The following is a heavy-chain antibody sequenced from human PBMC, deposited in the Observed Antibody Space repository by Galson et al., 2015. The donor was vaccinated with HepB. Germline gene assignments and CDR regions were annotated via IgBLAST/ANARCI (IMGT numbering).Heavy chain of an antibody. J-gene: IGHJ3*02. D-gene: IGHD3-16*01. CDR1: GFTFSSYA. CDR3: ARDRITSAYGDAFDI. CDR2: TSSGGST. Sequence: SLRLSCAASGFTFSSYAMHWVRQAPGKGLEFVSATSSGGSTYYVNSVKGRFTTSRDNSKNILYLHMGSLRAEDMAVYYCARDRITSAYGDAFDIWGQGAMVTVSS. V-gene: IGHV3-64*01.